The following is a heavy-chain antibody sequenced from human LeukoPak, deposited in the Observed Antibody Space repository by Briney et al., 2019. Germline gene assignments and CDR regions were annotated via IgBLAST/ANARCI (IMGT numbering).Heavy chain of an antibody. D-gene: IGHD2-21*02. Sequence: PSETLSLTCAVSGGSIRSSYWWTWVRHPPGKGLEWIGEIYHSGSTNYNPSLKSRVTISVDKSKNQFSLNLSSVTAADTAVYYCARDRCGGDCPLDYWGQGTLVTVSS. CDR3: ARDRCGGDCPLDY. CDR2: IYHSGST. J-gene: IGHJ4*02. CDR1: GGSIRSSYW. V-gene: IGHV4-4*02.